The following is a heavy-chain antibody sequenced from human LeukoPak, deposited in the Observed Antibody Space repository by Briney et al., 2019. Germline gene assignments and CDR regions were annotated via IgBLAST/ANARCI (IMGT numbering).Heavy chain of an antibody. CDR1: GGSMTSYF. D-gene: IGHD4-17*01. Sequence: SETLSLTCLVSGGSMTSYFWSWIRQPAGKGLEWIGRFYSSGNNNYNPSLRSRVTMSADTSKNQFSMELTSVTAADTAVYFCAGDDYGDYSSPFQHWGLGTLVTVSS. J-gene: IGHJ1*01. V-gene: IGHV4-4*07. CDR3: AGDDYGDYSSPFQH. CDR2: FYSSGNN.